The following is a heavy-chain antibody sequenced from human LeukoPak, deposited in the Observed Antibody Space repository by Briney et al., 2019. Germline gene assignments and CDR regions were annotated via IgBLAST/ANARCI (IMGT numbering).Heavy chain of an antibody. Sequence: GGSLRLSCAAPGFTFSSHWMYWVRQPPGKGLVWVSRINSDGRTTTYADSVKGRFTISRDNAKDTLYLQMNSLRAEDTAVYYCARWGMADGLDYWGQGTLVTVSS. CDR3: ARWGMADGLDY. CDR1: GFTFSSHW. CDR2: INSDGRTT. J-gene: IGHJ4*02. D-gene: IGHD2-8*01. V-gene: IGHV3-74*01.